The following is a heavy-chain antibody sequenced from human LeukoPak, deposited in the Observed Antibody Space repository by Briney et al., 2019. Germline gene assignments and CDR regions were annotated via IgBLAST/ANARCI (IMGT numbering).Heavy chain of an antibody. CDR1: GFTFNSYS. J-gene: IGHJ4*02. V-gene: IGHV3-21*01. CDR2: ISSSSSYI. CDR3: ARFIAAPYYFDY. Sequence: GGSLRLSCAACGFTFNSYSMNWVRQAPGKGLEWVSSISSSSSYIYYADSVKGRFTISRDNAKNSLYLQMNSLRAEDTAVYYCARFIAAPYYFDYWGRGTLVTVSS. D-gene: IGHD6-13*01.